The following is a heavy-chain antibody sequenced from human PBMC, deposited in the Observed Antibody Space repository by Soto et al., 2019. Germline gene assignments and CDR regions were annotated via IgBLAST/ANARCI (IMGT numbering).Heavy chain of an antibody. J-gene: IGHJ6*02. CDR1: GDSVSSNSAA. CDR2: TYYRSKWYN. Sequence: SQTLSLTCAISGDSVSSNSAAWNWIRQSPSRGLEWLGRTYYRSKWYNDYAVPVKSRITINPDTSKNQFSLQLNSVTPEDTAVYYCAREGYCSSTSCYYGMDVWGQGTTVTVSS. D-gene: IGHD2-2*01. V-gene: IGHV6-1*01. CDR3: AREGYCSSTSCYYGMDV.